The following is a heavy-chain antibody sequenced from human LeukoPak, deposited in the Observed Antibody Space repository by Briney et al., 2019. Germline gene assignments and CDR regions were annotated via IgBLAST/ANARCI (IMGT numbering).Heavy chain of an antibody. D-gene: IGHD5-18*01. CDR1: GGSFSGYY. CDR3: ARFTRGYSYGYVGWFDP. Sequence: PSETLSLTCAVYGGSFSGYYWSWIRQPPGKGLEWIGEINHSGSTNYNPSLKSRVTISVDTSKNQFSLKLSSVTAADTAVYYCARFTRGYSYGYVGWFDPWGQGTLVTVSS. J-gene: IGHJ5*02. V-gene: IGHV4-34*01. CDR2: INHSGST.